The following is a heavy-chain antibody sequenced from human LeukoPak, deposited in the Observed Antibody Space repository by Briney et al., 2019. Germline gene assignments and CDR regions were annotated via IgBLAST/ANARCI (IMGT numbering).Heavy chain of an antibody. D-gene: IGHD3-22*01. CDR2: ITGSGVST. J-gene: IGHJ4*02. CDR3: AKRSSISSGYFDF. CDR1: GFTVSSNY. V-gene: IGHV3-23*01. Sequence: GGSLRLSCAASGFTVSSNYMSWVRQAPGKGLEWVSAITGSGVSTNYADSVKGRFTISRDNSKNTIYLQMNSLRAEDTAKYYCAKRSSISSGYFDFWGRGTLVTVSS.